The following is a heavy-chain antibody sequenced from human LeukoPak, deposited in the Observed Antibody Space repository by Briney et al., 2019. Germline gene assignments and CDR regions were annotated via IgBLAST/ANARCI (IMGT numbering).Heavy chain of an antibody. Sequence: HSGGSLRLSCAASGFTFSSYAMSWVRQAPGKGLEWVSAISGSGGSTYYADSVKGRFTISRDNSKNTLYLQMNSLRAEDTAVYYCAKDDGYSYGFSYWGQGTLVTVSS. CDR3: AKDDGYSYGFSY. D-gene: IGHD5-18*01. CDR1: GFTFSSYA. J-gene: IGHJ4*02. CDR2: ISGSGGST. V-gene: IGHV3-23*01.